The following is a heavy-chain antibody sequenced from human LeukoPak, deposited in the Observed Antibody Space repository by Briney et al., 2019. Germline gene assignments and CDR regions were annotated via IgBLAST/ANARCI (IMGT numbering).Heavy chain of an antibody. CDR3: ARGWISDSFDY. CDR1: GFTFSSYG. V-gene: IGHV3-30*05. J-gene: IGHJ4*02. D-gene: IGHD5-12*01. Sequence: GGSLRLSCAASGFTFSSYGMHWVRQAPGKGLEWVAVISYDGSNKYYADSVKGRFTISRDNAKNSLYLQMNSLRAEGTAVYYCARGWISDSFDYWGQGTLVTVSS. CDR2: ISYDGSNK.